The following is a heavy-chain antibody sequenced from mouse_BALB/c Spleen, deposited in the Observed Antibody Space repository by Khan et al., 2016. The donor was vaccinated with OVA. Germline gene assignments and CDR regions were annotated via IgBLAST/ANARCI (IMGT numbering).Heavy chain of an antibody. Sequence: EVELVESGGDLVKPGGSLKLSCAASGFTFSTYAMSWVRQTPDKRLEWVATISSGGDYIYYPDSVKGRFTISRDNANNTLYLQMSSLRSEDTAMYYGARHNYVPFAYWGQGTLVTVSA. CDR2: ISSGGDYI. D-gene: IGHD2-1*01. J-gene: IGHJ3*01. CDR1: GFTFSTYA. V-gene: IGHV5-6*01. CDR3: ARHNYVPFAY.